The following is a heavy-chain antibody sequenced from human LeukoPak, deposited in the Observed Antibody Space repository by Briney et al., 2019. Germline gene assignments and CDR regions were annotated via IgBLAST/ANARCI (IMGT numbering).Heavy chain of an antibody. J-gene: IGHJ3*02. CDR2: INPNSGGT. CDR1: GYTFTGYY. CDR3: ARDAVNSGLDAFDI. D-gene: IGHD6-19*01. V-gene: IGHV1-2*02. Sequence: ASVKVSCKASGYTFTGYYMHWVRQAPGQGLEWMGWINPNSGGTNYAQKFQGRVTMTRDTSISTAYMELSRLRSDDTAVYYCARDAVNSGLDAFDIWGQGTMVTVSS.